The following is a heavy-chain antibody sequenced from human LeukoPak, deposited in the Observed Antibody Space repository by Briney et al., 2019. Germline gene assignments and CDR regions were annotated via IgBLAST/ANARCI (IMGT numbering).Heavy chain of an antibody. D-gene: IGHD3-22*01. CDR1: GHTLTELS. V-gene: IGHV1-24*01. CDR2: FDPEDGET. Sequence: GASVKVSCKVSGHTLTELSMHWVRQAPGKGLEWMGGFDPEDGETIYAQKFQGRVTMTEDTSTDTAYMELSSLRSEDTAVYYCATLVVTDDAFDIWGQGTMVTVSS. J-gene: IGHJ3*02. CDR3: ATLVVTDDAFDI.